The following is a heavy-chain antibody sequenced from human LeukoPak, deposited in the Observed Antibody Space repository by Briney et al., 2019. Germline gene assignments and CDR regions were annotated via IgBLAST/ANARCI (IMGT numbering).Heavy chain of an antibody. CDR1: GYTFTDYY. V-gene: IGHV1-2*02. CDR3: ARGSPLWQQLAPKIVDS. J-gene: IGHJ4*02. Sequence: GASVKVSCKASGYTFTDYYMHWVRQAPGQGLEWMGWINPNSGDTNYAQKFQGRVTMTRDTSISTAYMDLSRLRSDDTAVYYCARGSPLWQQLAPKIVDSWGQGTLVTVSS. D-gene: IGHD6-13*01. CDR2: INPNSGDT.